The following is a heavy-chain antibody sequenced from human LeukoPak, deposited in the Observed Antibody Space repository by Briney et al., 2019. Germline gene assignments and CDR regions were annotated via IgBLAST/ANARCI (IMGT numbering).Heavy chain of an antibody. CDR2: IKQDGSEK. D-gene: IGHD3-10*01. J-gene: IGHJ6*03. CDR1: GFSFISYR. V-gene: IGHV3-7*01. CDR3: ARSVEAGYMDV. Sequence: GGSLRLSCAASGFSFISYRMSWVRQAAGKGLEWVANIKQDGSEKYYVDSVRGRFTISRDNAKNSLYLQMNSLSAEDTAVYYCARSVEAGYMDVWGKGTTVTISS.